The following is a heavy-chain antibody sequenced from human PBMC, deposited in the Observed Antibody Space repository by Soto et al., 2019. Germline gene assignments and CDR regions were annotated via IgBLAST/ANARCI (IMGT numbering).Heavy chain of an antibody. CDR2: IYSGGST. CDR3: ARGTVNYYYYYGMGV. Sequence: EVQLVESGGGLVQPGGSLRLSCAASGFTVSSNYMSWVRQAPGKGLEWVSVIYSGGSTYYADSVKVRFTISRDNSKNALYLRLTSLRAENTAVYYCARGTVNYYYYYGMGVWGQGTTVTVSS. D-gene: IGHD3-22*01. J-gene: IGHJ6*02. V-gene: IGHV3-66*01. CDR1: GFTVSSNY.